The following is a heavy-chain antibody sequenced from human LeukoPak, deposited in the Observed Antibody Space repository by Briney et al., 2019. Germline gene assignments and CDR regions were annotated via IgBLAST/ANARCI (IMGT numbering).Heavy chain of an antibody. D-gene: IGHD3-3*01. CDR3: ARDTYDYEFWSGRSFYYYYGMDV. V-gene: IGHV3-21*01. CDR1: GFTFSSYS. CDR2: ISSSSSYI. J-gene: IGHJ6*02. Sequence: PGGSLRLSCAASGFTFSSYSMNWVRQAPGKGLEWVSSISSSSSYIYYADSVKGRFTISRDNAKNSLYLQMNSLRAEDTAVYYCARDTYDYEFWSGRSFYYYYGMDVWGQGTTVTVSS.